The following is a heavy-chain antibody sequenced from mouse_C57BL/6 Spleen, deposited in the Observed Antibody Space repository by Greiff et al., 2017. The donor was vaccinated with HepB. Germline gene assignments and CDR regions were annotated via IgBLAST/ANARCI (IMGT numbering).Heavy chain of an antibody. CDR3: ARPNWDVLMDY. J-gene: IGHJ4*01. V-gene: IGHV3-6*01. CDR2: ISYDGSN. CDR1: GYSITSGYY. D-gene: IGHD4-1*02. Sequence: DVQLQESGPGLVKPSQSLSLTCSVTGYSITSGYYWNWIRQFPGNKLEWMGYISYDGSNNYNPSLKNRISITRDTSKNQFFLKLNSVTTEDTATYYCARPNWDVLMDYWGQGTSVTVSS.